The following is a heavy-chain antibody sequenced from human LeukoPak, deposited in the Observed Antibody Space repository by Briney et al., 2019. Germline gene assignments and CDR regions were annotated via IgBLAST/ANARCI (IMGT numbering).Heavy chain of an antibody. CDR3: ARRGGKSSRGYFDY. D-gene: IGHD4-23*01. Sequence: PSETLSLTCTVSGGSISSSSYYWGWIRQPPGKGLEWIGSIYYSGSTYYNPSLKSRVTISVDTSKNLFSLKLSSVTAADTAVYYCARRGGKSSRGYFDYWGQGTLVTVSS. CDR1: GGSISSSSYY. V-gene: IGHV4-39*01. CDR2: IYYSGST. J-gene: IGHJ4*02.